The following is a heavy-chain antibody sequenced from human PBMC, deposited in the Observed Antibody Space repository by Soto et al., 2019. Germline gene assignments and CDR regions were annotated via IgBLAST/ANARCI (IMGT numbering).Heavy chain of an antibody. CDR1: VYCIIVGYHY. D-gene: IGHD5-18*01. V-gene: IGHV4-30-4*01. CDR3: GRELSGYMLGTGEVY. J-gene: IGHJ4*02. CDR2: ISSSGTA. Sequence: SSTXSLTGTFSVYCIIVGYHYLSWMRQPPGKGLEWLGYISSSGTAYSSPSLKSRFTLSLDTSKNQFSLQMTSVNDTDTAVYFCGRELSGYMLGTGEVYWGKGILVKVSS.